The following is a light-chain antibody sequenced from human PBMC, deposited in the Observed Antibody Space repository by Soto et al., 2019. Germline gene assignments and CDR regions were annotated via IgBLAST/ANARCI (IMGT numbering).Light chain of an antibody. J-gene: IGLJ1*01. CDR2: EVN. CDR3: SSYTTSSTLV. Sequence: QSALTQPASVSGSPGQSITISCTGPSSDVGGYNYVSWYQQHPGKAPKLMIYEVNNRPSGVSNRFSCSKSANTPSLTISGLQAEDEADYCCSSYTTSSTLVFGTGTKLTVL. CDR1: SSDVGGYNY. V-gene: IGLV2-14*01.